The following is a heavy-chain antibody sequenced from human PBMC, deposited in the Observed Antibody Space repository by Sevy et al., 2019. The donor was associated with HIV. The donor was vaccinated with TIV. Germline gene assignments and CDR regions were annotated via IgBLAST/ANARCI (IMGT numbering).Heavy chain of an antibody. J-gene: IGHJ4*02. D-gene: IGHD3-10*01. Sequence: GGSLRLSCEASGFPFSSHWMHWVRQGPGQGLVWVSGINSDDTSIPYADSVKGRFTISRDNVKNTLYLQMSGLRAEDTALYYCARGSGVAFDYWGQGTLVTVSS. CDR3: ARGSGVAFDY. CDR2: INSDDTSI. V-gene: IGHV3-74*01. CDR1: GFPFSSHW.